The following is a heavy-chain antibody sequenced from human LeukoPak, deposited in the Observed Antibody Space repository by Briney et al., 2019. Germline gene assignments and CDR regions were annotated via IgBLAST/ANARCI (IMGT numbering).Heavy chain of an antibody. CDR1: GFTFSSYS. J-gene: IGHJ3*02. D-gene: IGHD4-17*01. CDR2: ISSSSSYI. Sequence: PGGSLRLSCAASGFTFSSYSMNWVRQAPGKGLEWVSSISSSSSYIYYADSVKGRFTISRDNAKNSLYLQMNSLRAEDTAVYYCARDRGDGDYVLNDDPFDIWGQGTMVTVSS. CDR3: ARDRGDGDYVLNDDPFDI. V-gene: IGHV3-21*01.